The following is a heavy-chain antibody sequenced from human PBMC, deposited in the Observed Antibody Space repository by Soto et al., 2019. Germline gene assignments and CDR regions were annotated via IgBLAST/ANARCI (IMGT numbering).Heavy chain of an antibody. D-gene: IGHD3-16*02. CDR3: AISTGGFGGLFVVPSDY. Sequence: EVQLLESGGGLVQPGGSLRLSCAASGFTYESYAMSWVRQAPGKGLEWVSGINSGGTVAHYADSLKGLFPISRDNSKNTLSLEMNSLRADDSGLYYCAISTGGFGGLFVVPSDYWGQGTLVTVSS. CDR2: INSGGTVA. CDR1: GFTYESYA. V-gene: IGHV3-23*01. J-gene: IGHJ4*02.